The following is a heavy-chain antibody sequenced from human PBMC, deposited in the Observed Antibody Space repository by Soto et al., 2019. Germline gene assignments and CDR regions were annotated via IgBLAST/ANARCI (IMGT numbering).Heavy chain of an antibody. CDR3: ARGTTLAIFDYGMDV. J-gene: IGHJ6*02. CDR1: GFTFTSYA. CDR2: ISNDGSNY. Sequence: QVQLVESGGGVVQPGRSLRLSCAASGFTFTSYAMHWVRQAPGKGLEWVAVISNDGSNYYYADSVRGRFTISRDNTKNTLLLQMSSRRGEDSGVYYCARGTTLAIFDYGMDVWGQGTTVTVSS. V-gene: IGHV3-30-3*01. D-gene: IGHD3-3*01.